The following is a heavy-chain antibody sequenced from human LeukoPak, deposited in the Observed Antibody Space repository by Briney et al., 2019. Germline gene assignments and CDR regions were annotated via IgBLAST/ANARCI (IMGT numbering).Heavy chain of an antibody. CDR3: ARGYYDNSGSPLMVFDY. CDR1: GFTFSSYG. J-gene: IGHJ4*02. V-gene: IGHV3-30*02. D-gene: IGHD3-22*01. CDR2: RRYDGSNK. Sequence: GGSLRLSCAASGFTFSSYGMHWVRQAPGKGLGWVAFRRYDGSNKYYADSVKGRFTISRDNSKNTLYLQMNSLRAEDTAVYYCARGYYDNSGSPLMVFDYWGQGTLVTVSS.